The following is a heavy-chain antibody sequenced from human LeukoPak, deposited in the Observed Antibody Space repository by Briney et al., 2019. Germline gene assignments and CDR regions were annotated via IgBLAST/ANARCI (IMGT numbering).Heavy chain of an antibody. CDR1: GFTVSSNY. CDR2: IYTGGNT. CDR3: ARGLIHSPNWFDP. D-gene: IGHD2-21*02. V-gene: IGHV3-66*01. J-gene: IGHJ5*02. Sequence: GGSLRLSCAGSGFTVSSNYMSWVRQAPGKGLEWVSVIYTGGNTYYADSVKGRVTISRDNSKNTLYLQMNSLRAEDTAVYYCARGLIHSPNWFDPWGQGTLVTVSS.